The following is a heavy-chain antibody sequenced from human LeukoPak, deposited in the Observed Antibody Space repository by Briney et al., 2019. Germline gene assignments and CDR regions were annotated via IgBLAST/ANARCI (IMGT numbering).Heavy chain of an antibody. D-gene: IGHD5-18*01. CDR3: ARDGYSYGSPFDY. V-gene: IGHV4-59*12. CDR2: IYYSGST. J-gene: IGHJ4*02. Sequence: SETLSLTCTVSGGSISSYYWSWIRQPPGRGLEWIGNIYYSGSTNYNPSLKSRVTISVDTSKNQFSLKLSSVTAADTAVYYCARDGYSYGSPFDYWGQGTLVTVSS. CDR1: GGSISSYY.